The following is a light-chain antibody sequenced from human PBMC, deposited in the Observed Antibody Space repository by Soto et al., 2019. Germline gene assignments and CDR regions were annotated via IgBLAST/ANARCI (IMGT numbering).Light chain of an antibody. CDR3: QQYGSSPPMYT. CDR2: GAS. V-gene: IGKV3-20*01. Sequence: EIVLTQSPGTLSLSPGERATLSCRASQSVSSSYLAWYQQKPGQAPRLLIYGASSRDTGIPDRFSGSGSGTDFTRTITRLEPEDFAVYYCQQYGSSPPMYTFGQGTKLAIK. J-gene: IGKJ2*01. CDR1: QSVSSSY.